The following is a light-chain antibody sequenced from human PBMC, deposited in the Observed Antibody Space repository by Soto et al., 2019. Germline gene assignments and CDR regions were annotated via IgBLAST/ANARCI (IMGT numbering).Light chain of an antibody. V-gene: IGKV1-5*01. CDR1: QTINKW. CDR2: DAS. J-gene: IGKJ1*01. Sequence: DIQMTQSPSTLSASVGDRVTITCRASQTINKWLAWYQQKPGKAPQLLISDASSLQNGVPSRFSGSGSGTEFTLTISSLRPEDFATYCCQQYSDYSSFGHGTKVEIK. CDR3: QQYSDYSS.